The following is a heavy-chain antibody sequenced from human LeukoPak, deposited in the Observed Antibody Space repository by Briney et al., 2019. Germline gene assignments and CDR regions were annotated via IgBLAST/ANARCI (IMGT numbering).Heavy chain of an antibody. CDR2: ILLNGTT. Sequence: SETLSLTCTVSGGSISTYYWSWIRQPPGKGLEWIGYILLNGTTDYNASLKSRVTISLDTSKKQFSLKLNSVTVADTAVYYCARDNIPNWFDPWGQGTLVTVSS. CDR3: ARDNIPNWFDP. CDR1: GGSISTYY. J-gene: IGHJ5*02. V-gene: IGHV4-4*08.